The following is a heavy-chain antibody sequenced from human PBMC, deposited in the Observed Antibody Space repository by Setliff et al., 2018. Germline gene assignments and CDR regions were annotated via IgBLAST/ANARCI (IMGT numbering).Heavy chain of an antibody. D-gene: IGHD3-16*01. CDR3: ARDPRLWITFGGECLWDY. Sequence: ASVKVSCKASGYTFTGYYMHWVRQAPGQGLEWMGWINPNSGGTNYAQKFQGRVTITADESTSTAYMELSSLRSEDTAVYYCARDPRLWITFGGECLWDYWGQGTLVTVSS. CDR2: INPNSGGT. J-gene: IGHJ4*02. CDR1: GYTFTGYY. V-gene: IGHV1-2*02.